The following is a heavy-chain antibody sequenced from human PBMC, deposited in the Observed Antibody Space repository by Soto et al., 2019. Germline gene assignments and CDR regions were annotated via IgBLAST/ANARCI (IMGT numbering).Heavy chain of an antibody. CDR3: ARQYYGSGEHDY. Sequence: SETLSLTCTVSGGSISSSSYYWGWIRQPPGKGLEWIGSIYYSGSTYYNPSLKSRVTISVDTSKNQFSLKLSSVTAADTAVYYCARQYYGSGEHDYWGQGTLVTVSS. D-gene: IGHD3-10*01. J-gene: IGHJ4*02. V-gene: IGHV4-39*01. CDR2: IYYSGST. CDR1: GGSISSSSYY.